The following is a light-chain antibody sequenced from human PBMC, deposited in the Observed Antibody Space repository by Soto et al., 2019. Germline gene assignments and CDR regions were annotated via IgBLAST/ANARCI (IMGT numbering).Light chain of an antibody. Sequence: QSALTQPASVSGSPGQSITISCTGTSSDVGAYKFVSWYQQHPGKAPKLMIYEGSKRPSGVSNRFSGSKSGNTASLTISGLQAEDEADYYCKSYTSSSTLVFGGGTMLTVL. V-gene: IGLV2-14*01. J-gene: IGLJ3*02. CDR2: EGS. CDR3: KSYTSSSTLV. CDR1: SSDVGAYKF.